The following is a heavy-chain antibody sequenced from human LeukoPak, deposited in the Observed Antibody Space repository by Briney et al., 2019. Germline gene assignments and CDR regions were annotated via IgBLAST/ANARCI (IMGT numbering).Heavy chain of an antibody. J-gene: IGHJ6*03. D-gene: IGHD3-3*01. CDR3: ARGGGYDFWSGYYTPGDYYYYYMDV. Sequence: ASVKVSCKASGGTFSSYAISWVRQAPGQGLEWMGGIIPIFGTANYAQKFQGRVTITTDESTSTAYMELSSLRSEDTAVYYRARGGGYDFWSGYYTPGDYYYYYMDVWGKGTTVTVSS. CDR2: IIPIFGTA. V-gene: IGHV1-69*05. CDR1: GGTFSSYA.